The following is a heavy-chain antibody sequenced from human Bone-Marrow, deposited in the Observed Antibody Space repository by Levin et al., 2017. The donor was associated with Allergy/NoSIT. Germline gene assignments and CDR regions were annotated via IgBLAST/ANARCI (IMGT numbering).Heavy chain of an antibody. CDR1: GGSISSGDYY. CDR3: ARDNTLSGAPGYYYYGMDV. J-gene: IGHJ6*02. Sequence: LRLSCTVSGGSISSGDYYWSWIRQPPGKGLEWIGYIYYSGSTYYNPSLKSRVTISVDTSKNQFSLKLSSVTAADTAVYYCARDNTLSGAPGYYYYGMDVWGQGTTVTVSS. V-gene: IGHV4-30-4*01. D-gene: IGHD3-10*01. CDR2: IYYSGST.